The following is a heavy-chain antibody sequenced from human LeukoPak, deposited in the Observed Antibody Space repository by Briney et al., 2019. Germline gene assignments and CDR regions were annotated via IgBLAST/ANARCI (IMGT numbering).Heavy chain of an antibody. J-gene: IGHJ6*03. V-gene: IGHV4-4*07. CDR3: ARDSHCSGGSCYSWYMDV. Sequence: SETLSLTCTVSGGSISSYYWSWTRQPAGKGLEWIGRIYTSGSTNYNPSLKSRVTMSVDTSKNQFSLKLSSVTAADTAVYYCARDSHCSGGSCYSWYMDVWGKGTTVTVSS. CDR2: IYTSGST. D-gene: IGHD2-15*01. CDR1: GGSISSYY.